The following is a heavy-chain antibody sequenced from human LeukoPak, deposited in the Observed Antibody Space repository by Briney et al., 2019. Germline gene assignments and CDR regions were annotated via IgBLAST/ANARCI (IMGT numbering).Heavy chain of an antibody. Sequence: GRSLRLSCAASGFTFSSYAMSWVRQAPGKGLEWVSALSGSGGSTYYADSVKGRFTISRDNSKNTLYLQMNSLRAEDTAVYSGARYYYDSSGYYYFDYWGQGTLVTVSS. CDR1: GFTFSSYA. CDR3: ARYYYDSSGYYYFDY. J-gene: IGHJ4*02. CDR2: LSGSGGST. D-gene: IGHD3-22*01. V-gene: IGHV3-23*01.